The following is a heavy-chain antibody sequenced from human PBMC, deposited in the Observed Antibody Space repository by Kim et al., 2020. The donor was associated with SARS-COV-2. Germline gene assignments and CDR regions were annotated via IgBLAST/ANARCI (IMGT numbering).Heavy chain of an antibody. J-gene: IGHJ4*02. V-gene: IGHV3-23*01. CDR3: AKGYGPKRSRFDY. D-gene: IGHD6-13*01. Sequence: YAAAVTGRFTISRDNTKITLYLQMNCLRAEHTAVYDCAKGYGPKRSRFDYWGQGTLVTVSS.